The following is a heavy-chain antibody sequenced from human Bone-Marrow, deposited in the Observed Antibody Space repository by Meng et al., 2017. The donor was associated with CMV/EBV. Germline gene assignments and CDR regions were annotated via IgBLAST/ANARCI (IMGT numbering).Heavy chain of an antibody. CDR3: AKWGDERGYSYGYARSPDV. V-gene: IGHV3-30*02. J-gene: IGHJ6*02. Sequence: GESLKISCAASGFTFSSYGMHWVRQAPGKGLEWVAFIRYDGSNKYYADSVKGRFTISGDNSKNTLYLQMNSLRAEDTAVYYCAKWGDERGYSYGYARSPDVWGQGTTVTVSS. CDR1: GFTFSSYG. D-gene: IGHD5-18*01. CDR2: IRYDGSNK.